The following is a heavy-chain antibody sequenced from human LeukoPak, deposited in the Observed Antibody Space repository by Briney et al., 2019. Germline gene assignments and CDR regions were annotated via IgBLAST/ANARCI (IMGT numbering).Heavy chain of an antibody. J-gene: IGHJ4*02. Sequence: SETLSLTCSVSGGSDSTYYWSWIRQPPGKGLEWIGYFSYTGSTNYNPSLKSRVTISVDTSKNQFSLKLSSVTAADTAVYYCARGPLDSGYTYFDYWGQGTLVSVAS. V-gene: IGHV4-59*02. CDR2: FSYTGST. CDR3: ARGPLDSGYTYFDY. D-gene: IGHD5-12*01. CDR1: GGSDSTYY.